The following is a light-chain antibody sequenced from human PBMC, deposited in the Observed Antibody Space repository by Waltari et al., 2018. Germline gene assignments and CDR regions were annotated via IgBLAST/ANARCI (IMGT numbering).Light chain of an antibody. CDR2: TAS. V-gene: IGKV1-39*01. CDR3: QQSYSSPWT. Sequence: IQMTQSPPALSASVGDRVAITCRASQSISDYLHWYQQKPGKAPRVLIYTASSLQRGVPTRFSGSGSGTEFTLTICTLQPEDAATYYCQQSYSSPWTFGQGTKVEIK. J-gene: IGKJ1*01. CDR1: QSISDY.